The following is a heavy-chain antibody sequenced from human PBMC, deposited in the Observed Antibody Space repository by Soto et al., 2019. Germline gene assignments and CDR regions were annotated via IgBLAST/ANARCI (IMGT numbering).Heavy chain of an antibody. D-gene: IGHD4-4*01. CDR3: ATMSQDHSSYGGSGYFDC. Sequence: QVHLQESGPGLVRPSGTLSLTCAVSGGSISSSKWWSWVRQPPGKGLEWFGESYHSGSTHYNPSLKSRVSISVDKAKNQFSLKLTSVTAADTAVYYCATMSQDHSSYGGSGYFDCWGQGTLVTVSS. J-gene: IGHJ4*02. CDR1: GGSISSSKW. CDR2: SYHSGST. V-gene: IGHV4-4*02.